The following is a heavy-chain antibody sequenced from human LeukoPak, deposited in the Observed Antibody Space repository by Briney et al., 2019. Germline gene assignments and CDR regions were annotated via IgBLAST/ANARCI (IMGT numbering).Heavy chain of an antibody. D-gene: IGHD4-11*01. CDR3: AREGHDNSNYLRGDAFDI. V-gene: IGHV4-59*12. CDR1: GGSISSYY. J-gene: IGHJ3*02. CDR2: IYYSGST. Sequence: KXSETLSLTCTVSGGSISSYYWSWIRQPPGKGLEWIGYIYYSGSTNYNPSLKSRVTISVDTSKNQFSLKLSSVTAADTAVYYCAREGHDNSNYLRGDAFDIWGQGTMVTVSS.